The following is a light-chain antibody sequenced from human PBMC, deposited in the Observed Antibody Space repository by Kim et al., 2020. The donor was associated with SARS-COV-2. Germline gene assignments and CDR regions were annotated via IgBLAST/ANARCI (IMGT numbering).Light chain of an antibody. CDR2: YDN. Sequence: SYELTQPPSVSVAPGKTASFTCGGYNIGSKSVHWYQQKPGQAPVVVIYYDNDRPSGIPERFSGSNSGNTATLTISRVEAGDEADYYCQVWDSSSDHRVFGGGTKLTVL. CDR3: QVWDSSSDHRV. J-gene: IGLJ3*02. V-gene: IGLV3-21*04. CDR1: NIGSKS.